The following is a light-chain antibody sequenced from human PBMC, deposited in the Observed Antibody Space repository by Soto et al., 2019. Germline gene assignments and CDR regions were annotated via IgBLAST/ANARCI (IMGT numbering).Light chain of an antibody. J-gene: IGKJ5*01. V-gene: IGKV3-20*01. CDR1: QIVTSSQ. CDR3: QQYNNWPS. CDR2: GAS. Sequence: EIVLTQSRGTLSLSPGEGVTLCFRAGQIVTSSQLAWYQQKPGQAPRLLVFGASSRVLGIPDRFSGSGSGTEFTLTIRSLQSEDFAVYFCQQYNNWPSFGQGTRLEI.